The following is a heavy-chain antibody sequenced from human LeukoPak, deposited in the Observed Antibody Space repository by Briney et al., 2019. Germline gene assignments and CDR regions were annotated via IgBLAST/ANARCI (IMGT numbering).Heavy chain of an antibody. D-gene: IGHD3-3*01. J-gene: IGHJ4*02. CDR2: INHSGST. CDR3: ARAGIFTIFGVARPYYLDY. Sequence: PSETLSLTCAVYGGSFSGYYWSWIRQPPGKGLEWIGEINHSGSTNYNPSLKSRVTISVDTSKNQFSLKLSSVTAADTAVYYCARAGIFTIFGVARPYYLDYWGQGTLVTVSS. V-gene: IGHV4-34*01. CDR1: GGSFSGYY.